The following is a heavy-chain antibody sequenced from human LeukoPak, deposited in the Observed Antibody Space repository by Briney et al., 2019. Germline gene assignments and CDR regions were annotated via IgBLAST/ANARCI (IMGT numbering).Heavy chain of an antibody. D-gene: IGHD3-3*01. CDR2: MNPNSGNT. J-gene: IGHJ6*02. CDR3: ARVLEWPDSGPGMDV. CDR1: GYTFTSYD. Sequence: ASVKVSCKASGYTFTSYDINWVRPATGQGLEWMGWMNPNSGNTGYAQKFQGRVTMTRNTSISTAYMELSSLRSEDTAVYYCARVLEWPDSGPGMDVWGQGTTVTVSS. V-gene: IGHV1-8*01.